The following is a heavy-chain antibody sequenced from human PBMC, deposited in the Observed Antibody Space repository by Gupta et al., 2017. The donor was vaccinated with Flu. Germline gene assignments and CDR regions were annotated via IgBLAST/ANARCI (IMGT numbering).Heavy chain of an antibody. CDR1: GGSINSGGHS. J-gene: IGHJ6*02. CDR3: VREGKGFGSGSYGDYYYGMDV. CDR2: LYKSGDT. V-gene: IGHV4-61*02. Sequence: QVQLQESGPGLVKSSQTLSLTCTVSGGSINSGGHSWDWIRQPAGKGLEWIGRLYKSGDTQYNSSLKSRVTISVDTSKNQFSLNVRSVAAADTATYYWVREGKGFGSGSYGDYYYGMDVWGQGTTVTVAS. D-gene: IGHD3-10*01.